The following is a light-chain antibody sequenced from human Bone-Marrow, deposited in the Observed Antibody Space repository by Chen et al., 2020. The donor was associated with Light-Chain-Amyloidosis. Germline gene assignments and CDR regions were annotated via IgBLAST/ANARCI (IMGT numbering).Light chain of an antibody. Sequence: DIQMTQSPSSVSASIGDRVTITCRASQDVASGVAWYQQKPGRAPKLLMYATSVLQSGVSLRFSGSGSGTDVSLTITSLQPEDLAVYYCQQARTYPPWTFGQGTKVEIK. V-gene: IGKV1-12*01. CDR2: ATS. J-gene: IGKJ1*01. CDR1: QDVASG. CDR3: QQARTYPPWT.